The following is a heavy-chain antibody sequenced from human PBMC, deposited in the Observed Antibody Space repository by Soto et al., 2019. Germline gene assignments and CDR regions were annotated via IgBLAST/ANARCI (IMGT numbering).Heavy chain of an antibody. CDR3: ASSAIDHYHYVMDV. D-gene: IGHD5-18*01. V-gene: IGHV1-69*13. CDR1: GGRFSSYA. J-gene: IGHJ6*02. CDR2: IIPIFGTA. Sequence: SLNVSCNASGGRFSSYAISWVLQAPGQGLEWMGGIIPIFGTANYAQKFQGRVTITADESTSTAYMELSSLRSEDTAVYYCASSAIDHYHYVMDVSGQGTTDSVSS.